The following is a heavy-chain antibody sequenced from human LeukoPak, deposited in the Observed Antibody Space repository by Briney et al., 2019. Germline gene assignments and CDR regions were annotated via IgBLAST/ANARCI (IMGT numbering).Heavy chain of an antibody. CDR3: ARAILGTPASDY. D-gene: IGHD3-9*01. CDR1: GFTFTSYW. Sequence: PGGSLRLSCAASGFTFTSYWMTWVRQAPGKGLEWVATIKQDGSEKYCVDSVEGRLTISRDNAKNSVYLQMNSLRVEDTAMYYCARAILGTPASDYWGQGTLVTVSS. V-gene: IGHV3-7*05. J-gene: IGHJ4*02. CDR2: IKQDGSEK.